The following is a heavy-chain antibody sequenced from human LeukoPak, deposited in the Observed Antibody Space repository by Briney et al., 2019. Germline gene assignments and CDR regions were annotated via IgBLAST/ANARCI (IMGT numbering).Heavy chain of an antibody. Sequence: SETLSLTCAVSGGSFSGYYWSWIRQPPGKGLEWIGEINHSGSTNYNPSLKSRVTISVDTSKNQFSLKLSSVTAADTAVYYCARGRYTYYYGSGSYPRYYFDYWGQGTLVTVSS. CDR2: INHSGST. J-gene: IGHJ4*02. CDR3: ARGRYTYYYGSGSYPRYYFDY. V-gene: IGHV4-34*01. CDR1: GGSFSGYY. D-gene: IGHD3-10*01.